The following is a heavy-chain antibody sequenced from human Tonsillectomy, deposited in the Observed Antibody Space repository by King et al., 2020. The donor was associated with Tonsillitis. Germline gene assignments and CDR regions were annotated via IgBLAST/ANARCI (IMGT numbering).Heavy chain of an antibody. D-gene: IGHD5-18*01. Sequence: VQLVESGGGLVQPGGSLRLSCAASGFTFSTYWMHWFRQAPGKGLVWVSRINGDGSSTDYADSVRGRVTVSRDNAKNTLYLQMNSLRAEDTAVYYCARDSGYSYDYWGQGTLVTVSS. CDR3: ARDSGYSYDY. CDR2: INGDGSST. J-gene: IGHJ4*02. V-gene: IGHV3-74*01. CDR1: GFTFSTYW.